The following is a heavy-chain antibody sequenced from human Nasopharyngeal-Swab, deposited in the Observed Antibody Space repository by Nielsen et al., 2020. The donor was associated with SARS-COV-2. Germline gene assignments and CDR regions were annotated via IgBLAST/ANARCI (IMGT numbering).Heavy chain of an antibody. CDR2: IYYSGDT. D-gene: IGHD6-19*01. CDR1: GDSISNYY. Sequence: SETLSLTCIVSGDSISNYYWSWIRQPPGKGLEWLGYIYYSGDTNYNPSFKSRVAISIDTSKNQFSLELSSVTAADTAIYYCARRYNSGWYGWFDPWGQGTPVTVSS. J-gene: IGHJ5*02. V-gene: IGHV4-59*08. CDR3: ARRYNSGWYGWFDP.